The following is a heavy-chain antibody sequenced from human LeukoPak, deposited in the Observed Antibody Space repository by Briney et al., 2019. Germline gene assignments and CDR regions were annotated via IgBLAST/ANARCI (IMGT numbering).Heavy chain of an antibody. J-gene: IGHJ4*02. CDR3: AKGFSLYGSGVGY. Sequence: GGSLRLSRAASGFTFSSYAMSWVRQAPGKGLEWVSAISSSGGSTYYADSVKGRFSISRDDSKNTLYLQMNSLRAEDTAVYYCAKGFSLYGSGVGYWGQGTLVTVSS. CDR1: GFTFSSYA. CDR2: ISSSGGST. D-gene: IGHD3-10*01. V-gene: IGHV3-23*01.